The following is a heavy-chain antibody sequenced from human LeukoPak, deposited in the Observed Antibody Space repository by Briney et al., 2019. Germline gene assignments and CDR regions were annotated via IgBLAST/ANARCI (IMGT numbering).Heavy chain of an antibody. Sequence: NPSETLSLTXTVSGGSISSYYWSWIRQPPGKGLEWIGYIYYSGSTNYNPSLKSRVTISVDTSKNQFSLKLSSVTAADTAVYYCASYKVAMTTVTTRWFDPWGQGTLVTVSS. J-gene: IGHJ5*02. V-gene: IGHV4-59*01. CDR1: GGSISSYY. CDR3: ASYKVAMTTVTTRWFDP. D-gene: IGHD4-11*01. CDR2: IYYSGST.